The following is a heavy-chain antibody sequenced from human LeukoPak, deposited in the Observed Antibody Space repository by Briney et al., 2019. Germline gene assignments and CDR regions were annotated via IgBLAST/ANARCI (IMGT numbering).Heavy chain of an antibody. CDR3: AREYCSSTSCYYMDV. J-gene: IGHJ6*03. CDR2: IIPIFGTA. V-gene: IGHV1-69*13. Sequence: GASVKVSCKASGYTFTSYAMNWVRQAPGQGLEWMGGIIPIFGTANYAQKFQGRVTITADESTSTAYMELSSLRSEDTAVYYCAREYCSSTSCYYMDVWGKGTTVTISS. CDR1: GYTFTSYA. D-gene: IGHD2-2*01.